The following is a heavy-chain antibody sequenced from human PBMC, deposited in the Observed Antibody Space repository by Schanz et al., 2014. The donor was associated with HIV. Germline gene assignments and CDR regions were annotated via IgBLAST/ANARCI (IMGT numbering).Heavy chain of an antibody. CDR1: GGTFNSYA. CDR3: ASAGFDDSSGYPDY. Sequence: QVQLVQSGAEVKKPGSSVKVSCKASGGTFNSYAISWVRQAPGQGLEWMGGITPIFDTANYAQKFQGRVTITADESTSTAYMELSSLRSEDTAVYYCASAGFDDSSGYPDYWGQGTLVTVSS. J-gene: IGHJ4*02. D-gene: IGHD3-22*01. V-gene: IGHV1-69*01. CDR2: ITPIFDTA.